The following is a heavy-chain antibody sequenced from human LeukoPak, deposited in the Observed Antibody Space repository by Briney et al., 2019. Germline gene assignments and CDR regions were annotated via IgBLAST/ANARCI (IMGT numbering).Heavy chain of an antibody. J-gene: IGHJ6*03. Sequence: GGSLRLSCAASGFTFSSYWMSWVRQAPGKGLEWVANIKQDGSEKYYVDSVKGRFTISRDNAKNSLYLQMNSLRAEDTAVYYCARAGTGSYHTSYYYYYYMDVWGKGTTVTVSS. CDR1: GFTFSSYW. D-gene: IGHD1-26*01. V-gene: IGHV3-7*01. CDR2: IKQDGSEK. CDR3: ARAGTGSYHTSYYYYYYMDV.